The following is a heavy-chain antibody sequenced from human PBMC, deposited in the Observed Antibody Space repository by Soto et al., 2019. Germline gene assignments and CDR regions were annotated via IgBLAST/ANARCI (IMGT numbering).Heavy chain of an antibody. CDR3: ARDDYSNNYYYYGMDV. CDR2: ISAYNGNT. CDR1: GYTFTSYG. V-gene: IGHV1-18*01. D-gene: IGHD4-4*01. J-gene: IGHJ6*02. Sequence: ASVKVSCKASGYTFTSYGISWVRQAPGQGLEWMGWISAYNGNTNYAQKLQGRVTMTTDTSTSTAYMELRSLRSDDTAVYYCARDDYSNNYYYYGMDVWGQGTTVTVSS.